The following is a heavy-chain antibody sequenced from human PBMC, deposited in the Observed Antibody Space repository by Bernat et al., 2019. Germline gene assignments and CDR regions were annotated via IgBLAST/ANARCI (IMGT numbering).Heavy chain of an antibody. D-gene: IGHD5-12*01. CDR3: ATIQVATFDAFDI. J-gene: IGHJ3*02. V-gene: IGHV5-51*01. CDR2: IYPGDSDT. Sequence: EVQLVQSGAEVKKPGESLKISCKGSGYSFTSYWIGWVRQMPGKGLEWMGIIYPGDSDTRYRPAFQGQVTISADKSISTAYLQWSSLKASDTAMYYCATIQVATFDAFDIWGQGTMVTVSS. CDR1: GYSFTSYW.